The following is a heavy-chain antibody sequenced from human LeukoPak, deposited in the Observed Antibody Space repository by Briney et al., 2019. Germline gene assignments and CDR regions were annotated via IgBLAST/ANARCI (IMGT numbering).Heavy chain of an antibody. CDR2: ISSSGTTI. J-gene: IGHJ4*02. CDR1: GFTFNSYE. Sequence: QPGRSLRLSCAASGFTFNSYEMNWVRQAPGKGLEWISYISSSGTTIYYADSVKGRFTISRDNAKNSLFLQMNSLRAEDTAVYYCARRYCSSTSCTLDYWGQGTLVTVSS. D-gene: IGHD2-2*01. CDR3: ARRYCSSTSCTLDY. V-gene: IGHV3-48*03.